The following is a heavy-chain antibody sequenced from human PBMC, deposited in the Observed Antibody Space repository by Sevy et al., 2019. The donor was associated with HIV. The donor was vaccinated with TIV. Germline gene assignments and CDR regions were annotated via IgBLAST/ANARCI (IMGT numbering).Heavy chain of an antibody. Sequence: GGSLRLSCAASGFTFSSYAMHWVRQAPGKGLEWVAVISYDGSNKYYADSVKGRFTISRDNSKNTLYLQMNSLRAEDTAVYYCARDQLEDYYYCGMDVWGQGTTVTVSS. CDR3: ARDQLEDYYYCGMDV. D-gene: IGHD6-6*01. J-gene: IGHJ6*02. CDR2: ISYDGSNK. CDR1: GFTFSSYA. V-gene: IGHV3-30-3*01.